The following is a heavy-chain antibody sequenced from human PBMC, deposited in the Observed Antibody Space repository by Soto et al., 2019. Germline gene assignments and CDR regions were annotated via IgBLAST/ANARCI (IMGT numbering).Heavy chain of an antibody. CDR1: GFTFSSYW. Sequence: PGGSLRLSCAASGFTFSSYWMHWVRQAPGKGLVWVSRINSDGSSTSYADSVKGRFTISRDNSKSTVYMHMNSLRAEDTAMYYCARDGINGNGMFDWFDPWGQGTLVTVSS. CDR3: ARDGINGNGMFDWFDP. CDR2: INSDGSST. V-gene: IGHV3-74*01. J-gene: IGHJ5*02. D-gene: IGHD2-8*01.